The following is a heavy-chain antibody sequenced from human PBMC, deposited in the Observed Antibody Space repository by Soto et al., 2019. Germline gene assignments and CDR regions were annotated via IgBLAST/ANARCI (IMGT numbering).Heavy chain of an antibody. Sequence: ASVKVSCKAPGDTFTSYYLNWVRQAPGQGLERMGVINPHGGSTKYAQKFQGRITMTRDTSRSTVYMELSSLRSDDTAIYYCARSSGGNFGIIIEGSNWFDPWGQGTLVTVSS. CDR2: INPHGGST. V-gene: IGHV1-46*01. J-gene: IGHJ5*02. CDR1: GDTFTSYY. D-gene: IGHD3-3*01. CDR3: ARSSGGNFGIIIEGSNWFDP.